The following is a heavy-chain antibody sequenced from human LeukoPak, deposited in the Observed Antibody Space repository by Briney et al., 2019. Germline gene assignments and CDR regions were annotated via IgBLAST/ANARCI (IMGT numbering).Heavy chain of an antibody. CDR1: GGSISSSNYY. Sequence: SETLSLTCTVSGGSISSSNYYWAWIRQPRGKGLAWIESIYYSGSTYYNPSLKSRVTISVDTSKNQFSLKLNSVTAADTAVYYCARAPHYGANSGAFDIWGQGTMVTVSS. D-gene: IGHD4-23*01. CDR3: ARAPHYGANSGAFDI. V-gene: IGHV4-39*07. CDR2: IYYSGST. J-gene: IGHJ3*02.